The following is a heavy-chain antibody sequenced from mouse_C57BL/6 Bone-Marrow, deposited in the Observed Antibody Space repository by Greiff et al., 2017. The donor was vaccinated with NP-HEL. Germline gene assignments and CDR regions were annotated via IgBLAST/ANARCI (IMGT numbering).Heavy chain of an antibody. D-gene: IGHD2-1*01. V-gene: IGHV1-80*01. CDR1: GYAFSSYW. CDR3: ARSIYYFNLDY. CDR2: IYPGGGDT. J-gene: IGHJ2*01. Sequence: QVQLQQSGAELVKPGASVKISCKASGYAFSSYWMNWVKQRPGKGLEWIGQIYPGGGDTNYNGKFKGKATLTADKSSSTAYMQLSSLTSEDSAVYICARSIYYFNLDYWGQGTTLTVSS.